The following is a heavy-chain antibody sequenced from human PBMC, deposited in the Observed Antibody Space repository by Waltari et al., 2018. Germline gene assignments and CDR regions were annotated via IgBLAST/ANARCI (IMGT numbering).Heavy chain of an antibody. V-gene: IGHV4-39*01. CDR1: GGSISRSSYY. J-gene: IGHJ4*02. D-gene: IGHD4-4*01. CDR3: ASTTVTPYLRIDY. CDR2: IYYSGST. Sequence: QLQLQESGPGLVKPSETLSLPCTVSGGSISRSSYYWGWIRQPPGKGLEWIGSIYYSGSTYYNPSLKSRVTISVDTSKNQFSLKLSSVTAADTAVYYCASTTVTPYLRIDYWGQGTLVTVSS.